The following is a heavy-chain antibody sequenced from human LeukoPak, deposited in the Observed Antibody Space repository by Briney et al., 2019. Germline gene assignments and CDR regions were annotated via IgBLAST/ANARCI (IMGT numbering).Heavy chain of an antibody. CDR1: GYTFTSYG. D-gene: IGHD4-17*01. CDR2: ISAYNGNT. Sequence: ASVKVSCKASGYTFTSYGISWVRQAPGQGLEWMGWISAYNGNTNYAQKLQGRVTMTTDTSTSTAYMELRSLRSDDTAVYYCARDNYGDYVGRIRHYYYYMDVWGKGTTVTISS. CDR3: ARDNYGDYVGRIRHYYYYMDV. J-gene: IGHJ6*03. V-gene: IGHV1-18*01.